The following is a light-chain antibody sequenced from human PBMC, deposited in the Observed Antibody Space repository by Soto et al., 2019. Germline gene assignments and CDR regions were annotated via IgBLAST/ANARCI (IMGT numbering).Light chain of an antibody. CDR2: TTY. CDR1: DSNIGRNA. Sequence: QSVLTQPPSSSGTPGQRITISCSGSDSNIGRNAVHWYQQLPGTAPKLLIYTTYQRPSGVPDRFSGSKSGTSASLAISGLQSEDEAVYFCASWDDSLDGMLFGGGTELTVL. V-gene: IGLV1-44*01. CDR3: ASWDDSLDGML. J-gene: IGLJ2*01.